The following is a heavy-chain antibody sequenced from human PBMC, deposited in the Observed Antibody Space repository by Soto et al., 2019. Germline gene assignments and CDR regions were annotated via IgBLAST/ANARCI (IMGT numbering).Heavy chain of an antibody. J-gene: IGHJ6*02. CDR2: IIPIFGTA. CDR1: GGTFSSYA. V-gene: IGHV1-69*01. CDR3: AREDVVVTAPGMLGMDV. Sequence: QVQLVQSGAEVKKPGSSVKVSCKDSGGTFSSYAISWVRQAPGQGLEWMGGIIPIFGTANYAQKFQGRVTITADESTSTAYMGLSSLRSEDTAVYYCAREDVVVTAPGMLGMDVGGQGTTVTVSS. D-gene: IGHD2-21*02.